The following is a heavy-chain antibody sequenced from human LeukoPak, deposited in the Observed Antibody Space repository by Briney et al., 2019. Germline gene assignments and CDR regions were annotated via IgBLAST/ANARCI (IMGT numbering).Heavy chain of an antibody. CDR3: ARDTPVVGTRYFDY. CDR2: MYSGGST. Sequence: GSLRLSCAASGFTVSSSYMSWVRQAPGKGLEWVSVMYSGGSTHYADSVNGRFTISRDNSKNTLYLQMNSLRAEDTAVYYCARDTPVVGTRYFDYWGQGTLVTVSS. V-gene: IGHV3-66*01. J-gene: IGHJ4*02. D-gene: IGHD2-15*01. CDR1: GFTVSSSY.